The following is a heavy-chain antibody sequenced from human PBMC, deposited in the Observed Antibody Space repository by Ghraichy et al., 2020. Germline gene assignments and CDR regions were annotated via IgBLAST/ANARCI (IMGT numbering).Heavy chain of an antibody. CDR3: ARVIDSSGWASNWFDP. CDR1: GGSISSGGYY. CDR2: IYYSGST. D-gene: IGHD3-22*01. V-gene: IGHV4-31*03. J-gene: IGHJ5*02. Sequence: TLSLTCTVSGGSISSGGYYWSWIRQHPGKGLEWIGYIYYSGSTYYNPSLKSRVTISVDTSKNQFSLKLSSVTAADTAVYYCARVIDSSGWASNWFDPWGQGTLVTVSS.